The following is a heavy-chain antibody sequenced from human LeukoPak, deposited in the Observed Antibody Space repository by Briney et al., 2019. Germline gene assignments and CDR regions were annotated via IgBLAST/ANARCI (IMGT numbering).Heavy chain of an antibody. V-gene: IGHV3-48*03. CDR2: ISSSGSTI. CDR3: ASPLETYYYDSSGPY. J-gene: IGHJ4*02. D-gene: IGHD3-22*01. CDR1: GFTLSSYE. Sequence: GGSLRLSCAASGFTLSSYEMNWVRQAPGKGLEWVSYISSSGSTIYYADSVKGRFTISRDNAKNSLYLQMNSLRAEDTAVYYCASPLETYYYDSSGPYWGQGTLVTVSS.